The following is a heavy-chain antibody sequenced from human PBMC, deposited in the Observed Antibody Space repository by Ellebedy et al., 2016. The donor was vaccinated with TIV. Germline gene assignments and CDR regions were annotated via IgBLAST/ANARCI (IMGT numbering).Heavy chain of an antibody. Sequence: GESLKISCPASGYSFSSFAMSWVRQAPGKGLERVSAISGSGDTTYYTDSVKGRFTISRDNSKNTLYLQMNSLRAEETAVYYCAKRTTAGGSYFDYWGQGTLVTVS. CDR3: AKRTTAGGSYFDY. V-gene: IGHV3-23*01. CDR1: GYSFSSFA. D-gene: IGHD6-13*01. J-gene: IGHJ4*02. CDR2: ISGSGDTT.